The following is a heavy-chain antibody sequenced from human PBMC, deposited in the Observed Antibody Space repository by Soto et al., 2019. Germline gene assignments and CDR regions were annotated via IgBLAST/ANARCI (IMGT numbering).Heavy chain of an antibody. CDR3: AREGRGLDAFDI. J-gene: IGHJ3*02. CDR1: GYTFTSYD. V-gene: IGHV1-46*01. Sequence: GASVKVSCKASGYTFTSYDINWVRQAPGQGLEWMGIINPSSGNTSYAKKFQGRVTMTRDTSTSTAYMELSSLRSEDTAVYYCAREGRGLDAFDIWGQGTMVTVSS. CDR2: INPSSGNT. D-gene: IGHD2-15*01.